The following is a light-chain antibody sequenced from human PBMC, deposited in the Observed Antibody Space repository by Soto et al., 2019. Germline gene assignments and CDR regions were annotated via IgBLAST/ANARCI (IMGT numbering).Light chain of an antibody. CDR3: SSYTSSSTYV. CDR1: SSDVGGYNY. V-gene: IGLV2-14*01. Sequence: QSVLPQPASVSGSPGQSITISCTGTSSDVGGYNYVSRYQQHPGKAPKLMIYDVSNRPSGVSNRFSGSKSGNTASLTISGLQAEDEADYYCSSYTSSSTYVFGTGTKVTVL. CDR2: DVS. J-gene: IGLJ1*01.